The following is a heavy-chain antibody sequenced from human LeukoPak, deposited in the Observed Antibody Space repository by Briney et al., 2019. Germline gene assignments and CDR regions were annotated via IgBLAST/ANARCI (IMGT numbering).Heavy chain of an antibody. V-gene: IGHV1-18*01. CDR1: GYTFTSYG. CDR3: ARDRGDYDSSGYYYVDAFDI. D-gene: IGHD3-22*01. Sequence: GASVKVSCKASGYTFTSYGISWVRQAPGQGLEWMGWISAYNGNTNYALKLQGRVTMTTDTSTSTAYMELRSLRSDDTAVYYCARDRGDYDSSGYYYVDAFDIWGQGTMVTVSS. CDR2: ISAYNGNT. J-gene: IGHJ3*02.